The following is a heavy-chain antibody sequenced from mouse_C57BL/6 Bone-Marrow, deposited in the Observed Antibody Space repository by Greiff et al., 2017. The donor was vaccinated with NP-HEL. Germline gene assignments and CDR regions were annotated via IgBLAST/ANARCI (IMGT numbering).Heavy chain of an antibody. CDR3: ARGVSFAY. J-gene: IGHJ3*01. V-gene: IGHV5-4*03. CDR2: ISDGGSYT. Sequence: EVKLMESGGGLVKPGGSLKLSCAASGFTFSSYAMSWVRQTPEKRLEWVATISDGGSYTYYPDNVKGRFTISRDNAKNNLYLQMRHLKSEDTAMYYCARGVSFAYWGQGTLVTVSA. CDR1: GFTFSSYA.